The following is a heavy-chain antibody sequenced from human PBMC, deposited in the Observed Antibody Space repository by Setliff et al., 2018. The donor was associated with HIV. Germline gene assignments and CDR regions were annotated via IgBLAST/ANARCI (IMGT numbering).Heavy chain of an antibody. D-gene: IGHD3-22*01. Sequence: LSLTCTISGGFISNHYWNWIRQPPGKGLEWVAVISYDGSNKYYADSVKGRFTISRDNSKNTLYLQMSSLRAEETAVYYCTRPQYIYDNSDSDNWGQGALVTVSS. V-gene: IGHV3-30*03. CDR1: GGFISNHY. J-gene: IGHJ4*02. CDR3: TRPQYIYDNSDSDN. CDR2: ISYDGSNK.